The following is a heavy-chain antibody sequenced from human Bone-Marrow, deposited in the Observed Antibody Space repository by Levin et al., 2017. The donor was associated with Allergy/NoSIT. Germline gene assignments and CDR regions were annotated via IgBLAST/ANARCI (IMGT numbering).Heavy chain of an antibody. CDR3: ARGKGSGWYSFDY. D-gene: IGHD6-19*01. CDR1: GFTFSNYA. CDR2: ITGSGATT. J-gene: IGHJ4*02. Sequence: ASVKVSCAASGFTFSNYAMSWVRQAPGKGLEWVSVITGSGATTYYADSVKGRLTISRDNSKNTLYLQMNSLRAEDTAVYYCARGKGSGWYSFDYWGQGTLVTVSS. V-gene: IGHV3-23*01.